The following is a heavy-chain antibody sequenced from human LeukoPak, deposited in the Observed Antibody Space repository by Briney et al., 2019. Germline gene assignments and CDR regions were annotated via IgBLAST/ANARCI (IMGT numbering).Heavy chain of an antibody. CDR2: INQDAREI. V-gene: IGHV3-7*01. D-gene: IGHD2-21*02. CDR3: ATDRDNSDWQKRFDS. J-gene: IGHJ4*02. Sequence: GGSLRLSCAAAGFTFSRCWMNWYRQAPGKGLEWVGNINQDAREINYVDSVRGRFTISRDNAKNSLHLQMNSLRAEDTAVYYCATDRDNSDWQKRFDSWGQGTLVTVSS. CDR1: GFTFSRCW.